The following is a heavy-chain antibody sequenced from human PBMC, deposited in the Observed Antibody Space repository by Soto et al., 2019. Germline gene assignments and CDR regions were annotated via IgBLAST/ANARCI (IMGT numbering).Heavy chain of an antibody. CDR1: GFTFSSYD. V-gene: IGHV3-13*04. CDR3: ARSPPGGYHYYYGMDV. J-gene: IGHJ6*02. CDR2: IGTAGDT. D-gene: IGHD3-22*01. Sequence: EVQLVESGEGLVQPGGCLRLSCAASGFTFSSYDMQWVREATGKGLEWVSAIGTAGDTYYPGSVKGRFTISRENAKNSLYLQMNSLRAGDTAVYYCARSPPGGYHYYYGMDVWGQGTTVTVSS.